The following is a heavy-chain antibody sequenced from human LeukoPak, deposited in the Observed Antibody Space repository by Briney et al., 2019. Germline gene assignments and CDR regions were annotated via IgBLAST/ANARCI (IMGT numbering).Heavy chain of an antibody. CDR1: GGSISSGGYY. D-gene: IGHD6-13*01. CDR2: IYYSGST. V-gene: IGHV4-39*07. Sequence: SETLSLTCTVSGGSISSGGYYWGWIRQPPGKGLEWIGSIYYSGSTYYNPSLKSRVTISVDTSKNQFSLKLSSVTAADTAVYYCARGVAAAGPPFDYWGQGTLVTVSS. CDR3: ARGVAAAGPPFDY. J-gene: IGHJ4*02.